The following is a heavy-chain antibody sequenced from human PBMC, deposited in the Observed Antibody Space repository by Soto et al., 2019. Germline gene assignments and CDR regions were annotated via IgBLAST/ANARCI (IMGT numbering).Heavy chain of an antibody. CDR3: ARAAAGGYSAYEVFDY. Sequence: SETLSLTCAVSGGSLSSSNWWSWVRQPPGKGLEWIGEIYHSGRTNYNPSLKSRVTISVDKSKNQFSLKLSSVTAADTAVYYCARAAAGGYSAYEVFDYWGQRTLVTVSS. J-gene: IGHJ4*02. V-gene: IGHV4-4*02. CDR2: IYHSGRT. CDR1: GGSLSSSNW. D-gene: IGHD5-12*01.